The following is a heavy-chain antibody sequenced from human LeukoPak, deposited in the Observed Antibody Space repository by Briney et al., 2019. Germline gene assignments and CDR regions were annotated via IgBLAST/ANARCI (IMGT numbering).Heavy chain of an antibody. D-gene: IGHD2-2*01. CDR1: GDSVGSGAYY. CDR2: LYSKGGT. V-gene: IGHV4-39*07. Sequence: PSETLSLTCTVSGDSVGSGAYYWGWIRQPPGKGLEWIGSLYSKGGTYYNPSLESRVTLSVDTSKNQFSLRLTSVTAADTAVYYCARFGVYCSSRSCPKLYYFDYWGQGTLVTVSS. J-gene: IGHJ4*02. CDR3: ARFGVYCSSRSCPKLYYFDY.